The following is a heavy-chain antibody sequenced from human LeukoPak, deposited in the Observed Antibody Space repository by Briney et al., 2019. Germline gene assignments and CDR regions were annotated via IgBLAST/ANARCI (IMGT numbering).Heavy chain of an antibody. CDR3: ARYSSSWYNWFDP. CDR1: GGSISSYY. D-gene: IGHD6-13*01. J-gene: IGHJ5*02. Sequence: SETLSLTCTVSGGSISSYYWSWIRQPPGKGLEWIGSIYYSGSTYYNPSLKSRVTISVDTSKNQFSLKLSSVTAEDTAVYYCARYSSSWYNWFDPWGQGTLVTVSS. V-gene: IGHV4-59*12. CDR2: IYYSGST.